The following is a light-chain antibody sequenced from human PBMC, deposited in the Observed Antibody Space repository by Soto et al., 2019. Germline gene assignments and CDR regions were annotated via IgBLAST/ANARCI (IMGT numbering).Light chain of an antibody. V-gene: IGKV1-9*01. CDR1: QGISRS. CDR3: QQLTSYPLT. J-gene: IGKJ4*01. Sequence: DIQLTQSPSFLSASVGDTVTITCRASQGISRSLAWYQQKPGKAPKLLIYGASTLQSDVPSRFSGSGSGTEFTLTINSLQPEDFASYYCQQLTSYPLTFGGGANVEIK. CDR2: GAS.